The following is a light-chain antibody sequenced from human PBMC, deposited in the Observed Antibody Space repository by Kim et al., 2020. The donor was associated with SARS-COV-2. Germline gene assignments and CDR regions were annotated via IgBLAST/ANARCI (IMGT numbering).Light chain of an antibody. J-gene: IGKJ2*01. Sequence: DIVMTQSPDSLAVSLGERATINCKSSQSVLYSSSNKNYLAWYQQKPGQPPKLLIYWASTRESGVPDRFSGSGSGTDFTLTISSLQAEDVAVYYCQQYYTTPQTFGQGTKLEI. CDR3: QQYYTTPQT. CDR1: QSVLYSSSNKNY. V-gene: IGKV4-1*01. CDR2: WAS.